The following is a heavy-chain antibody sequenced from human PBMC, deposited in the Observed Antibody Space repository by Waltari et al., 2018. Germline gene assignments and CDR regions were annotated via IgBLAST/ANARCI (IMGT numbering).Heavy chain of an antibody. D-gene: IGHD6-19*01. J-gene: IGHJ4*02. V-gene: IGHV4-34*01. Sequence: QVQLQQWGAGLLKPSETLSLTCAVYGGSFSGYHWSWIRQSPGKGLEWIGEINHSGSTNYNPSLKSRVTISVDTSKNQFSLKVSSVTAADTAVYYCARQFSSGWYSEYWGQGTLVTVSS. CDR3: ARQFSSGWYSEY. CDR2: INHSGST. CDR1: GGSFSGYH.